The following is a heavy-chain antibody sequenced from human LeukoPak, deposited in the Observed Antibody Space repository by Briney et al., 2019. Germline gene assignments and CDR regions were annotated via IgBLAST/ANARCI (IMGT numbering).Heavy chain of an antibody. D-gene: IGHD5-12*01. CDR1: GGSFSGYY. CDR3: ARVGRWLQLLDY. Sequence: SETLSLTCAVYGGSFSGYYWSWIRQPPGKGLEWIGEINHSGSTNYNPSLKSRVTISVDTSKNQFSLKLSSVTAADTAVYYCARVGRWLQLLDYWGQGTLVTVSS. V-gene: IGHV4-34*01. J-gene: IGHJ4*02. CDR2: INHSGST.